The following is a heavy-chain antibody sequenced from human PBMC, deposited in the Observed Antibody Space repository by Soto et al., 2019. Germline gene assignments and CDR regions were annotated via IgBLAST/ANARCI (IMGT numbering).Heavy chain of an antibody. J-gene: IGHJ5*02. D-gene: IGHD6-13*01. CDR3: AKDHGPIAAAAGDWFDP. CDR2: ISGSGGST. CDR1: GFTFGSYA. V-gene: IGHV3-23*01. Sequence: GGSLRLSCAASGFTFGSYAMSWVRQAPGKGLEWVSAISGSGGSTYYADSVKGRFTISRDNSKNTLYLQMNSLRAEDTAVYYCAKDHGPIAAAAGDWFDPWGQGTLVTVSS.